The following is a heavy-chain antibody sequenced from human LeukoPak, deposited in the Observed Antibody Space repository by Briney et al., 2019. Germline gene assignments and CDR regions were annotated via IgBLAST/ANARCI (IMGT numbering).Heavy chain of an antibody. D-gene: IGHD4-23*01. CDR3: ARRGGHGGSFDY. J-gene: IGHJ4*02. Sequence: SETLSLTCTVSGASISSWYWSWIRQPPGKGLEWIGYIYGSGNTNYNPSLKSRVTMSIDTSKNQFSLKLTSVTAADTAVYYCARRGGHGGSFDYWGQGTLVTVSS. CDR1: GASISSWY. CDR2: IYGSGNT. V-gene: IGHV4-59*08.